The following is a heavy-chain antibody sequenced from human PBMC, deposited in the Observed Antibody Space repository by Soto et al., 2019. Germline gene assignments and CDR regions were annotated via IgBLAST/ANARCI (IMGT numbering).Heavy chain of an antibody. CDR3: AREDYDFWSGYPPTYGMDV. CDR2: IYYSGST. D-gene: IGHD3-3*01. Sequence: QVQLQESGPGLVKPSETLSLTCTVSGGSVSSGSYYWSWIRQPPGKGLEWIGYIYYSGSTNYNPSLKSRVTISVDTSKNQFSLKLSSVTAADTAVYYCAREDYDFWSGYPPTYGMDVWGQGTTVTVSS. J-gene: IGHJ6*02. CDR1: GGSVSSGSYY. V-gene: IGHV4-61*01.